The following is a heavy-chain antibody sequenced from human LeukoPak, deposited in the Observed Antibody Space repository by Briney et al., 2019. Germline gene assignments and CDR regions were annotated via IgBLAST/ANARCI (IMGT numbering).Heavy chain of an antibody. CDR1: GGSVSSGDYH. V-gene: IGHV4-30-2*01. CDR3: ARTHYYGSGSFLFDP. D-gene: IGHD3-10*01. J-gene: IGHJ5*02. CDR2: IYHSGTT. Sequence: SETLSLTCTVSGGSVSSGDYHWSWIRQPPGKGLEWIGYIYHSGTTYYNPSLKSRVTISVDRSKNQFSLKLSSVTAADTAVYYCARTHYYGSGSFLFDPWGQGTLVTVSS.